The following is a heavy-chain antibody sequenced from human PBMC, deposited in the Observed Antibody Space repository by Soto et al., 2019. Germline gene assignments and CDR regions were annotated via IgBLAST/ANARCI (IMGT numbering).Heavy chain of an antibody. Sequence: ASVTVSCKSSVYTFTIYYIHCVRQAPGQGLEWMGIINPSGGSTSYAQKFQGRVTMTRDTSTSTVYMELSSLRSEDTAVYYCARLHYDSSGPYFDYWGQGTLVTVSS. CDR2: INPSGGST. D-gene: IGHD3-22*01. J-gene: IGHJ4*02. V-gene: IGHV1-46*01. CDR3: ARLHYDSSGPYFDY. CDR1: VYTFTIYY.